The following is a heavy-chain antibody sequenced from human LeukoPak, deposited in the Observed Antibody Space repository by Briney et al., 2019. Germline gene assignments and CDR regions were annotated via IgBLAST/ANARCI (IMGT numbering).Heavy chain of an antibody. Sequence: SETLSLTCTVSGGSISSYYWSWIRQPPGKGLEWIGYIYYGGSTNYNPSLKSRVTISVDTSKNQFSLKLSSVTAADTAVYYCARTRYYYNSRSYGAPYYFDYWGQGTLVTVSS. D-gene: IGHD3-10*01. CDR2: IYYGGST. V-gene: IGHV4-59*08. J-gene: IGHJ4*02. CDR3: ARTRYYYNSRSYGAPYYFDY. CDR1: GGSISSYY.